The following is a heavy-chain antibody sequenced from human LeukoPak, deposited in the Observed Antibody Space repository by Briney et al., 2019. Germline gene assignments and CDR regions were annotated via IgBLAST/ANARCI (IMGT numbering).Heavy chain of an antibody. D-gene: IGHD2-2*01. CDR2: ISGSGGST. CDR1: GFTFSSYA. Sequence: PGGSLRLSCAASGFTFSSYAMSWVRQAPGKGLEWVSAISGSGGSTYYADSVKGRFTISRDNSKNTLYLQMNSLRAEDTAVYYCARDAHCSSTSCQDDYWGQGTLVTVSS. CDR3: ARDAHCSSTSCQDDY. V-gene: IGHV3-23*01. J-gene: IGHJ4*02.